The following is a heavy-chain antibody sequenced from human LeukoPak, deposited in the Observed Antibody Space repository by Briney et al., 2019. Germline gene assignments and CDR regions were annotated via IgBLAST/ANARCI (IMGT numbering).Heavy chain of an antibody. Sequence: PSETLSLTCTVSGGSLSPSYWSWIRQPPGQGLEWIGYIYYTGNSNYNPSLKSRVTISVDTSKNQFSLKLRSVTAADTAVYYCASARTYFWSGYYTPYFDYWGQGTLVTVSS. CDR1: GGSLSPSY. J-gene: IGHJ4*02. D-gene: IGHD3-3*01. CDR2: IYYTGNS. V-gene: IGHV4-59*01. CDR3: ASARTYFWSGYYTPYFDY.